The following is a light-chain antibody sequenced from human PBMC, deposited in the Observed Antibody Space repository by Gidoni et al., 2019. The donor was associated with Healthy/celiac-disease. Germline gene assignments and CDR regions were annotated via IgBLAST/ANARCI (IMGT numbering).Light chain of an antibody. J-gene: IGKJ4*01. CDR3: QQYGSSPRALT. V-gene: IGKV3-20*01. CDR1: QSVSSSY. Sequence: EIVLTQSPGTLSLSPGERATLSCRASQSVSSSYLAWYQQKPGQAPRLLIYGASSRATGIPARFSGSGSGTDFTLTISRLEPEDFAVYYCQQYGSSPRALTFGGGTKVEIK. CDR2: GAS.